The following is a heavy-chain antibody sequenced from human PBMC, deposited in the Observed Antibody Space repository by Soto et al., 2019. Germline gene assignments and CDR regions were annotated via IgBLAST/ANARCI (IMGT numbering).Heavy chain of an antibody. D-gene: IGHD1-26*01. CDR3: ARFSGSYTRGVDY. Sequence: ESGGGLVQPGGSLRQSCAASRLTFSDHYMDWVRQAPGKGLEWVGRSRNKANSYSTEYAASVKGRFTISRDESKNSLYLQMNSLKTEDTAVYYCARFSGSYTRGVDYWGQGTLVTVSS. CDR1: RLTFSDHY. CDR2: SRNKANSYST. V-gene: IGHV3-72*01. J-gene: IGHJ4*02.